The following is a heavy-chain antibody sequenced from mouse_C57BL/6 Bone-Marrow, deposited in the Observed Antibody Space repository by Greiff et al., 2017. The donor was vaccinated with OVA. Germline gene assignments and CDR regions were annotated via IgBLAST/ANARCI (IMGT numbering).Heavy chain of an antibody. V-gene: IGHV1-62-2*01. CDR3: ARHERGYRSYYFDY. Sequence: VQGVESGAELVKPGASVKLSCKASGYTFTEYPIHWVQQRSGQGLEWIGWFYPGSGSIKYNEKFKDTATLTADKSSSTVYMELSRLTSEDSAVYFCARHERGYRSYYFDYWGQGTTLTVSS. CDR2: FYPGSGSI. J-gene: IGHJ2*01. CDR1: GYTFTEYP.